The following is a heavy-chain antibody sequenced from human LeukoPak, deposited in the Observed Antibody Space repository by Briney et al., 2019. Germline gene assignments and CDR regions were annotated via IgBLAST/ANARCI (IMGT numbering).Heavy chain of an antibody. CDR3: ARRGVGNWFDP. D-gene: IGHD3-10*01. CDR2: IYYSGST. J-gene: IGHJ5*02. Sequence: SSFGMHWLRQPPGKGLEWIGSIYYSGSTYYNLSLKSRVTISVDTSKNQFSLKLSSVTAADTAVYYCARRGVGNWFDPWGQGTLVTVSS. CDR1: SSFG. V-gene: IGHV4-39*01.